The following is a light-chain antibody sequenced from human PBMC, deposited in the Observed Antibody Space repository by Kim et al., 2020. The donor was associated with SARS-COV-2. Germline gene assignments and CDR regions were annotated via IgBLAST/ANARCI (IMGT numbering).Light chain of an antibody. V-gene: IGKV1-12*01. CDR2: TAS. Sequence: GSTGDRATSTCRESQGSASWLSWYQQRPEKAPTPLIYTASSLQSGVPSRFSGSGSGTDFTLTISSLQPEDSATYFCQQANSFPLTFGGGTKVDIK. CDR3: QQANSFPLT. CDR1: QGSASW. J-gene: IGKJ4*01.